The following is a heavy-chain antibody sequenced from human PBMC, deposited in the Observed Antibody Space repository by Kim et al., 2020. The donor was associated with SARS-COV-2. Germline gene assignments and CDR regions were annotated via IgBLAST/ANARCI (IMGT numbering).Heavy chain of an antibody. V-gene: IGHV4-39*01. CDR1: GGSISSSSYY. Sequence: SETLSLTCTVSGGSISSSSYYWGWIRQPPGKGLEWIGSIYYSGSTYYNPSLKSRVTISVDTSKNQFSLKLSSVTAADTAVNYCARQPSEQLWLSHYYYG. D-gene: IGHD5-18*01. J-gene: IGHJ6*01. CDR3: ARQPSEQLWLSHYYYG. CDR2: IYYSGST.